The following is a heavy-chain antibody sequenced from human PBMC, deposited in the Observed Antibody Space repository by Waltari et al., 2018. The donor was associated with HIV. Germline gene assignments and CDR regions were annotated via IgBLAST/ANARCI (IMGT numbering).Heavy chain of an antibody. CDR2: ISSSSSYI. J-gene: IGHJ6*02. CDR3: ARDFWGGYYYGMDV. D-gene: IGHD3-16*01. Sequence: EVQLVESGGGLVKPGGSLRLSCAASGFTFSSYSMNWVRQAPGKGLEWVSSISSSSSYIYYADSVKGRFPIARDNAKNSLYLQMNSLRAEDTAVYYCARDFWGGYYYGMDVWGQGTTVTVSS. CDR1: GFTFSSYS. V-gene: IGHV3-21*01.